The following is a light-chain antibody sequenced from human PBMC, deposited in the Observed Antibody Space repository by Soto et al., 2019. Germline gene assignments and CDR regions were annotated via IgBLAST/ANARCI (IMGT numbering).Light chain of an antibody. V-gene: IGLV1-40*01. Sequence: QSVLTQPPSVSGAPGQRVTISCTGSSSYIGAGYDVHWYRQLPGTAPKLLIYANSNRPSGVPDRFSGSKSGTSASLAITGLQAEDEADYYCQSYDSSLSGWVFGGGTQLTVL. CDR2: ANS. J-gene: IGLJ3*02. CDR3: QSYDSSLSGWV. CDR1: SSYIGAGYD.